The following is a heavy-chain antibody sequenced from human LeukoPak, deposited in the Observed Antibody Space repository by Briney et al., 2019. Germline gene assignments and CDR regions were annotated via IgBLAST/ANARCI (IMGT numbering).Heavy chain of an antibody. D-gene: IGHD6-13*01. V-gene: IGHV3-30*18. Sequence: GRSLRLSCAASGFTFSSYGMHWVRQAPGKGLEWVAVISYEGSHKYYADSVKGRFTISRDNSKNTLYLQMNSLRTEDTAVYYCAKEGPQYSSSWCDYWGQGTLVTVSS. CDR3: AKEGPQYSSSWCDY. J-gene: IGHJ4*02. CDR2: ISYEGSHK. CDR1: GFTFSSYG.